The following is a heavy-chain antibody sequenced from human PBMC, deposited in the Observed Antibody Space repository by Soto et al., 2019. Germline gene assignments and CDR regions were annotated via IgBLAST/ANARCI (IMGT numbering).Heavy chain of an antibody. D-gene: IGHD6-13*01. J-gene: IGHJ6*02. CDR1: GGTFNSHA. V-gene: IGHV1-69*13. CDR3: ARPYSSSLENSYYYAMDV. CDR2: IIPIFRTT. Sequence: SVKVSCKASGGTFNSHAIIWVRQAPGQGLEWMGGIIPIFRTTNYAQKFQGRITITADESTSTAYMELSSLRSEDTAVYYCARPYSSSLENSYYYAMDVWGQGTTVTVSS.